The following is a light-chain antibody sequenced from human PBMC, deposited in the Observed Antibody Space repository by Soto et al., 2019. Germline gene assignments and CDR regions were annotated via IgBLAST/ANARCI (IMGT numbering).Light chain of an antibody. CDR2: GAT. V-gene: IGKV1-39*01. CDR1: QSISDY. CDR3: QQSYSAPLT. J-gene: IGKJ4*01. Sequence: DIQMTQSPSSLSASVGDRVTITCRASQSISDYLNWYEQKPGKAPQLLIYGATSLQSGVPSRFSGSGSGTDFTLTITSLQPEDFTTYYCQQSYSAPLTFGGGTE.